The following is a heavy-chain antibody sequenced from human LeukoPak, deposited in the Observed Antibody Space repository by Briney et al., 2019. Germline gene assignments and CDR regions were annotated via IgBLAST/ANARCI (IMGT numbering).Heavy chain of an antibody. CDR3: TKDPHAVATPRVY. J-gene: IGHJ4*02. D-gene: IGHD2-21*02. V-gene: IGHV3-23*01. Sequence: GGSVRLSCASCGFIFSNYDMLGVRQTRARGLEGVSSSSATGCDTYYLDFVTGRFNISRDNSKNTLYMQMNSLRAEDTAIYYCTKDPHAVATPRVYWGQGILDSVSS. CDR2: SSATGCDT. CDR1: GFIFSNYD.